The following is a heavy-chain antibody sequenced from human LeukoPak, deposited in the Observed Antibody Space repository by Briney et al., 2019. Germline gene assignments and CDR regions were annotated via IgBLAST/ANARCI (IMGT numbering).Heavy chain of an antibody. CDR2: INHSGST. CDR1: GGSFSGYY. V-gene: IGHV4-34*01. Sequence: SETLSLTCAVYGGSFSGYYWSWIRQPPGKGLEWIGEINHSGSTNYNPSLKSRVTISVDTSKNQFSLKLSSVTAADTAVYYCARGLHYYGSGSHSYVFDYWGQGTLVTVSS. J-gene: IGHJ4*02. D-gene: IGHD3-10*01. CDR3: ARGLHYYGSGSHSYVFDY.